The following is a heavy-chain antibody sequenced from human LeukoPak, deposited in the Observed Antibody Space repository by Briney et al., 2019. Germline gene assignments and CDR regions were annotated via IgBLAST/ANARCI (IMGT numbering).Heavy chain of an antibody. Sequence: ASVKVSCKASGYTFTSYGISWVRQAPGQGLEWMGWISAYNGNTNYAQKLQGRVTMTTDTSTSTAYMELRSLRSDDTAVYYCAKQLGYCSDGSCYFPYWGQGTLVTVSS. J-gene: IGHJ4*02. CDR3: AKQLGYCSDGSCYFPY. D-gene: IGHD2-15*01. V-gene: IGHV1-18*01. CDR1: GYTFTSYG. CDR2: ISAYNGNT.